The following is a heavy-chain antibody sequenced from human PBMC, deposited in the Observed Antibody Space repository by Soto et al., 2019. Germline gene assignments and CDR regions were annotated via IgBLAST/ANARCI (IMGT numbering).Heavy chain of an antibody. J-gene: IGHJ5*02. CDR1: GASNSSSSYY. V-gene: IGHV4-39*01. CDR2: IYRSGYT. Sequence: QLQLQESGPGLAKPSETLSLTCSVSGASNSSSSYYWGWIRQPPGKGLDWIGSIYRSGYTYDNPSSKCRHTISVDACPNHFSLTLRAVTAADTAVDYWARHTLVRGVEDICWFDPWVPGSLVTVSS. CDR3: ARHTLVRGVEDICWFDP. D-gene: IGHD3-10*01.